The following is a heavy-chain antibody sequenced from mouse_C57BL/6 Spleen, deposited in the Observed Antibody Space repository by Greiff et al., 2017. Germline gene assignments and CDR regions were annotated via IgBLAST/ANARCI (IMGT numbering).Heavy chain of an antibody. J-gene: IGHJ1*03. D-gene: IGHD2-4*01. CDR2: IYPGDGDT. Sequence: QVQLQQSGPELVKPGASVKISCKASGYAFSSSWMNWVKQRPGKGLEWIGRIYPGDGDTNYNGKFKGKATLTADKSSSTAYMQLSSLTSEDSAVYFCARVGCYDYDAPYWYFDVWGTGTTGTVA. CDR3: ARVGCYDYDAPYWYFDV. V-gene: IGHV1-82*01. CDR1: GYAFSSSW.